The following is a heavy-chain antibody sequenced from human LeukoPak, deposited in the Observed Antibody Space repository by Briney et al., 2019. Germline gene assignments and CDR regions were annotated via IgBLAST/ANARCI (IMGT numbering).Heavy chain of an antibody. CDR3: ARGPYDYVWGSYRSANWFDP. V-gene: IGHV3-7*01. CDR1: GFTFSSYW. CDR2: IKQDGSEK. Sequence: GGSLRLSCAASGFTFSSYWKSWVRQAPGKGLEWVANIKQDGSEKYYVDSVKGRFTISRDNAKNSLYLQMNSLRAEDTAVYYCARGPYDYVWGSYRSANWFDPWGQGTLVTVSS. D-gene: IGHD3-16*02. J-gene: IGHJ5*02.